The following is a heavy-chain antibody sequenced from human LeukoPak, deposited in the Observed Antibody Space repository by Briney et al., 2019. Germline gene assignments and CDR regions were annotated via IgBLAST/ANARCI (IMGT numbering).Heavy chain of an antibody. CDR2: VYYNGKT. CDR1: GDSISSSSCY. V-gene: IGHV4-39*01. CDR3: ASGGYRRAFDY. J-gene: IGHJ4*02. D-gene: IGHD5-12*01. Sequence: PSETLSLTCTVAGDSISSSSCYWGWIRQSPGEGLEWIGSVYYNGKTHSNPSLKSRVTISVDTSKNQFSLKLSSVTAADTAVYYCASGGYRRAFDYWGQGTLVTVSS.